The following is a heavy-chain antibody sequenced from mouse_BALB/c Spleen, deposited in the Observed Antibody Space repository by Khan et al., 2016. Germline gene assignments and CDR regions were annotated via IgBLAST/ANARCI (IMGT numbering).Heavy chain of an antibody. CDR1: GFAFSRYW. CDR3: VRLHNNGRFSY. CDR2: INPDSSTI. D-gene: IGHD1-2*01. J-gene: IGHJ3*01. Sequence: EVKLLESGGGLVQPGGSLKLSCVASGFAFSRYWMSWVRQAPGKGLEWIGEINPDSSTINYTPSLKDKFIISRDNAKNTLYLQMSKVRSEDTALYYCVRLHNNGRFSYWGEWTLVTVSA. V-gene: IGHV4-1*02.